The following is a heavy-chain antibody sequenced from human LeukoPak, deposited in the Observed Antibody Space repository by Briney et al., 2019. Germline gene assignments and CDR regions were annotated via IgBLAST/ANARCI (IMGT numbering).Heavy chain of an antibody. CDR3: ARGFLEWSPTYGMDV. Sequence: GESLKVSCKGSGYSFTSYWIGWVRPMPGKGLEWVGIIYPGDSDTRYSPSFQGQVTISADKSISTAYLQWSSLKASDTAMYYCARGFLEWSPTYGMDVWGQGTTVTVSS. CDR1: GYSFTSYW. J-gene: IGHJ6*02. D-gene: IGHD3-3*01. V-gene: IGHV5-51*01. CDR2: IYPGDSDT.